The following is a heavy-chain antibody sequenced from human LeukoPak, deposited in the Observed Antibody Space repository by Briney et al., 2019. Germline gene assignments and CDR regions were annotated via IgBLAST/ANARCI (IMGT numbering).Heavy chain of an antibody. Sequence: SETLSLTCTVSGGSVSSGGYYWSWIRQHPGKGLEWIGGIYYRGNTYYDPSLMSRVTVSVDTSKNQFSLNLTSVTAADTAVYYCARGGIYYDSRGPTPYYFDSWGQGTLVTVSS. J-gene: IGHJ4*02. CDR1: GGSVSSGGYY. CDR3: ARGGIYYDSRGPTPYYFDS. CDR2: IYYRGNT. D-gene: IGHD3-22*01. V-gene: IGHV4-31*03.